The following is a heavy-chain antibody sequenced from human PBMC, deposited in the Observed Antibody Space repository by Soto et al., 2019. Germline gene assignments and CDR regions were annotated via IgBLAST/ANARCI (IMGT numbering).Heavy chain of an antibody. D-gene: IGHD5-12*01. CDR2: IYHSGGT. Sequence: QLQLQESGSGLVKPSQTLSLTCAVSGGSISRGGYSWSWIRQPPGKGLERIGYIYHSGGTYYNPSLKSRVTISVDRSKNQFSLKLSSVTAADTAVYYCAAGGGLPRYYWGQGTLVTVSS. CDR1: GGSISRGGYS. J-gene: IGHJ4*02. V-gene: IGHV4-30-2*01. CDR3: AAGGGLPRYY.